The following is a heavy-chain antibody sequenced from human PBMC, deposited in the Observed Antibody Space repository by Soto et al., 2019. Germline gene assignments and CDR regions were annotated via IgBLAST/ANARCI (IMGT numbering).Heavy chain of an antibody. CDR1: GDSVSSNIAA. Sequence: SQTLSLTCAISGDSVSSNIAAWNWIRQSPSRGLEWLGRTYYRSKWYNDYAVSVKSRMTINPDTSKNQFSLQLNSVTPEDTAVYYCTRGSAAAGYYFDYWGQGTLVTVSS. V-gene: IGHV6-1*01. J-gene: IGHJ4*02. D-gene: IGHD6-13*01. CDR3: TRGSAAAGYYFDY. CDR2: TYYRSKWYN.